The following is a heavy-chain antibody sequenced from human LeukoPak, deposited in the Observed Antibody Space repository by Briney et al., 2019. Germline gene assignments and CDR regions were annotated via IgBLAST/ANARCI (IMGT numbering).Heavy chain of an antibody. V-gene: IGHV4-34*01. J-gene: IGHJ4*02. D-gene: IGHD2-15*01. CDR2: INHSGST. CDR3: ARGDGYCSGGNCYGGN. CDR1: RGSFSGYY. Sequence: SETLSLTCAVYRGSFSGYYWGWSRQPPGKGLEWIGEINHSGSTNYNPSLKSRVTISVDTSKNQFSLKLSSVTAADTAVYYCARGDGYCSGGNCYGGNWGQGTLVTVSS.